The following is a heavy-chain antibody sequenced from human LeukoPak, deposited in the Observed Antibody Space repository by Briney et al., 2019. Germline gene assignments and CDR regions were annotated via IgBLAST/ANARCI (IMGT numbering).Heavy chain of an antibody. CDR3: AREVDYGDHGWFDP. Sequence: SETLSLTCTVSGGSISSGDYYWSWIRQPPGKGLEWIGYIYYSGRTHYNPSLKSRVTISVDTSKNQFSLKQSSVTAADTAVYYCAREVDYGDHGWFDPWGQGTLVTVSS. CDR2: IYYSGRT. J-gene: IGHJ5*02. CDR1: GGSISSGDYY. V-gene: IGHV4-30-4*01. D-gene: IGHD4-17*01.